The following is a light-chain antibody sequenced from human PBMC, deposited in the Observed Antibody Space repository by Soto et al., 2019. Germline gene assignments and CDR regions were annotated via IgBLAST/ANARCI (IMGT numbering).Light chain of an antibody. Sequence: DIHMTQSPSSLSASVGDRVTISCRASQDVGTWLAWYQQKPGKATKLLVYAASILQNGVPSRFSRRGSGTDFTLTIYRLQPEDFATYYCQRAKRVSLTFGRGTTVDLK. CDR3: QRAKRVSLT. CDR2: AAS. V-gene: IGKV1D-12*01. CDR1: QDVGTW. J-gene: IGKJ3*01.